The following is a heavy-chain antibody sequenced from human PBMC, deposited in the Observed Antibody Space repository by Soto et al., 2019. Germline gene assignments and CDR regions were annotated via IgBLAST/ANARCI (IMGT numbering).Heavy chain of an antibody. CDR1: GFIFTDQL. CDR3: VNIRATNCPR. J-gene: IGHJ4*02. V-gene: IGHV3-64D*08. D-gene: IGHD1-1*01. CDR2: ISNNGATT. Sequence: HPGGSLRLSCSASGFIFTDQLMHWVRQAPERGLEYVSGISNNGATTYYADSVKGRFTVARDNSRNTLYLQMSSLRPEDTAVYYCVNIRATNCPRWGQGTLVTVSS.